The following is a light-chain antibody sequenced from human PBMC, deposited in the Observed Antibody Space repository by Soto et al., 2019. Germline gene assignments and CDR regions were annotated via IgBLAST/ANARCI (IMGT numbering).Light chain of an antibody. Sequence: QSVLTQPPSASGTPGQRVTISCSGSSSNIGSKTVNWYQQLPGTAPKLLIYGSDQRPSGVPDRFSGSKSGTSASLAISGLQSEDEADYYCAPWADSLNGYVFGTGTRSPS. J-gene: IGLJ1*01. CDR1: SSNIGSKT. CDR2: GSD. V-gene: IGLV1-44*01. CDR3: APWADSLNGYV.